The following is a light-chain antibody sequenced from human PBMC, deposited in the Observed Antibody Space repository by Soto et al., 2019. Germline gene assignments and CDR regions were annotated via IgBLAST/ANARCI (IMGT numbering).Light chain of an antibody. Sequence: SSELTQPSSVSVSPGQTARITCSGDILAKQFVRWFQQKPGQAPVLVIYKDTERPSGIPERFSGSTSGTTVTLTISGARIEDEADYYCFSAADNAYVFGSGTKVTVL. CDR1: ILAKQF. CDR3: FSAADNAYV. J-gene: IGLJ1*01. CDR2: KDT. V-gene: IGLV3-27*01.